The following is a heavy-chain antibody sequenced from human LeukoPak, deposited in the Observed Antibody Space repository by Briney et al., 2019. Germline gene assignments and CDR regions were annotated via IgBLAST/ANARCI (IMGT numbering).Heavy chain of an antibody. CDR3: SRESGAFCPFGY. V-gene: IGHV4-4*02. Sequence: PSETLSLTYGVSGGSISSTNWWSWVRQPPGQGLEWIGEISLTGETNYNPSLNGRVTMSLDKSRNQLSLSLTSVTAADTAIYYCSRESGAFCPFGYWGQGTLVIVPP. J-gene: IGHJ4*02. CDR2: ISLTGET. CDR1: GGSISSTNW. D-gene: IGHD1-26*01.